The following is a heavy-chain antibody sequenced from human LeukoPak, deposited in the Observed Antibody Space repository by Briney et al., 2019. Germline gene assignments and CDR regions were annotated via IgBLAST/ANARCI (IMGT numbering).Heavy chain of an antibody. V-gene: IGHV3-30*18. Sequence: GGSLRLSCAASGFSFSSYGMHWVRQAPGKGLEWVAVISYDGSNKYYADSVKGRFTISRDNSKNTLYLQMNSLRVEDTAIYYCVKLGDSGGSVYNWFDSWGQGTLVTVSS. D-gene: IGHD1-26*01. CDR3: VKLGDSGGSVYNWFDS. J-gene: IGHJ5*01. CDR1: GFSFSSYG. CDR2: ISYDGSNK.